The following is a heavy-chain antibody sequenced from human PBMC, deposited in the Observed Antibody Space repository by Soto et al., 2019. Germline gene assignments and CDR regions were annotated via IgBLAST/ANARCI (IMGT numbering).Heavy chain of an antibody. V-gene: IGHV1-69*13. CDR2: IIPIFGTA. Sequence: ASVKVSCKASGGTFSSYSISWVRQAPGQGLEWMGGIIPIFGTANYAQKFQGRVTITADESTSTAYMELSSLRSEDTAVYYCARVGIVATIIDYFDYWGQGTLVTVSS. D-gene: IGHD5-12*01. J-gene: IGHJ4*02. CDR3: ARVGIVATIIDYFDY. CDR1: GGTFSSYS.